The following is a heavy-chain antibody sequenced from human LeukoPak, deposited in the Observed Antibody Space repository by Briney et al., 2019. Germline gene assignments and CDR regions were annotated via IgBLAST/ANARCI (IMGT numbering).Heavy chain of an antibody. CDR1: GFTFTNYA. CDR3: ARHDSYIPY. CDR2: ISDVEKIP. J-gene: IGHJ4*02. D-gene: IGHD3-10*01. Sequence: GGSLRLSCAASGFTFTNYAMSWVRQAPGKGLEWVSGISDVEKIPYYSDSVKGRFTIPRDNSKKTVYLQMNNLRAEDTAVYFCARHDSYIPYWGQGIPVTVSS. V-gene: IGHV3-23*01.